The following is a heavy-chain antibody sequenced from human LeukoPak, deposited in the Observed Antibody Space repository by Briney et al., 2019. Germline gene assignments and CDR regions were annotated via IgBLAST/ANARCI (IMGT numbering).Heavy chain of an antibody. J-gene: IGHJ4*02. CDR3: ARGDKYIAFSPPLQGFDY. CDR1: GFTFSSYS. CDR2: ISSGSSYT. Sequence: GGSLRLSCAASGFTFSSYSMNWVRQAPGKGLEWVSSISSGSSYTYFADSVKGRFTISRDNAKNSLYLQMNSLRAEDTAVYYCARGDKYIAFSPPLQGFDYWGQGTLVIVSS. D-gene: IGHD3-3*02. V-gene: IGHV3-21*01.